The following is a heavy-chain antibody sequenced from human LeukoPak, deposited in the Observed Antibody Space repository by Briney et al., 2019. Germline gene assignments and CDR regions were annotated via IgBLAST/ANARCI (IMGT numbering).Heavy chain of an antibody. CDR2: IDPSDSYT. V-gene: IGHV5-10-1*01. J-gene: IGHJ4*02. D-gene: IGHD6-13*01. CDR1: GYSFTSYW. CDR3: ASVDPSYSSSPGDY. Sequence: GESLKISCKGSGYSFTSYWISWVRQMPGKGLEWMGRIDPSDSYTNYSPSFQGHVTISADKSISTAYLQWSSLKASDTAMYYCASVDPSYSSSPGDYWGQGTLVTVSS.